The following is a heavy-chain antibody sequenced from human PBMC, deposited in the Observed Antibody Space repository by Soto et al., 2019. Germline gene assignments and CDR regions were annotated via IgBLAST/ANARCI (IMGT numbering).Heavy chain of an antibody. J-gene: IGHJ4*02. CDR3: ARLVAATSYHFDY. D-gene: IGHD1-26*01. Sequence: EVQLVESGGGLIQPGGSLRLSCAASGFTVSSNYMSWVHQAPGKGLEWVSLIYTDTFTYYADSVKGRFTISRDNSKNTLYLQMNSLRADDTAVYYCARLVAATSYHFDYWGQGTLVTVSS. CDR2: IYTDTFT. V-gene: IGHV3-53*01. CDR1: GFTVSSNY.